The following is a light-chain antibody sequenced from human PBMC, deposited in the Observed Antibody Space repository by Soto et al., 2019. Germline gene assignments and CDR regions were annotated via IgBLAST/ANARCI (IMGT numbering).Light chain of an antibody. CDR3: AAWDDSLNGLV. CDR1: SSNIGPNA. J-gene: IGLJ1*01. CDR2: NNN. V-gene: IGLV1-44*01. Sequence: QSVLTQPPSASGTPGQKVTISCSGSSSNIGPNAVNLYQQLPGTAPKLLLYNNNQRPSGVSDRFSGSKSGTSASLAISGLQSDDEADYHCAAWDDSLNGLVFGTGTKLTVL.